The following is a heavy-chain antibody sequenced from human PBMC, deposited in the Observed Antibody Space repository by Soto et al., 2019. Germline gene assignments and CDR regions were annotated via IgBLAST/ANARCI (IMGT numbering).Heavy chain of an antibody. J-gene: IGHJ4*02. D-gene: IGHD2-21*02. CDR2: ISGSGGST. Sequence: GGSLRLSCAASGFTFSSYAMSWVRQAPGKGLEWVSAISGSGGSTYYADSVKGRFTISRDNSKNTLYLQMNSLGAEDTAVYYCAKESYCGGDCYPGGNYFDYWGQGTLVTVSS. CDR3: AKESYCGGDCYPGGNYFDY. CDR1: GFTFSSYA. V-gene: IGHV3-23*01.